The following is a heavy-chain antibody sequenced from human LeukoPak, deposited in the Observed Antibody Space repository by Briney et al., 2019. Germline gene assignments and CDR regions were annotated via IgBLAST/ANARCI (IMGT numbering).Heavy chain of an antibody. CDR1: GFTFSFQP. J-gene: IGHJ4*02. CDR2: INSNDTTA. CDR3: VRDRGSGWYYMDC. Sequence: GGPLRLSRAASGFTFSFQPMSGLAPAPGKALEWVSLINSNDTTAHYADSVKGRFAISRDNSMNTLFLQVNSLGADDTAIYFCVRDRGSGWYYMDCWGQGTLVTVSS. D-gene: IGHD6-19*01. V-gene: IGHV3-23*05.